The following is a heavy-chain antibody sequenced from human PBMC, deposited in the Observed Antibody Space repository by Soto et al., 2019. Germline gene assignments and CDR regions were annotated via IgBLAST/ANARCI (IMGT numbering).Heavy chain of an antibody. V-gene: IGHV3-21*01. J-gene: IGHJ6*03. CDR3: ARDNSYYYGSGSYYKEPSYYYYMDV. D-gene: IGHD3-10*01. CDR1: GFTFSSYS. Sequence: GGSLRLSCAASGFTFSSYSMNWVRQAPGKGLEWVSSISSSSSYIYYADSVKGRFTISRDNAKNSLYLQMNSLRAEDTAVYYCARDNSYYYGSGSYYKEPSYYYYMDVWGKGTTVTVSS. CDR2: ISSSSSYI.